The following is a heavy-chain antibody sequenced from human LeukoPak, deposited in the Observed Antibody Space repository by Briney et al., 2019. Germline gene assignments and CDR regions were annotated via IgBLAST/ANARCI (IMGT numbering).Heavy chain of an antibody. V-gene: IGHV4-30-4*07. CDR2: IYYTGNT. CDR3: ARKHDTGVFRFDP. CDR1: GGSITTAGYS. D-gene: IGHD1-14*01. Sequence: SETLSLTCAVSGGSITTAGYSWSWVRQPPGKGLEWIGYIYYTGNTYYNPSLKSRVTMTVDTSKNQFSLTLSSLTATGTAVYYCARKHDTGVFRFDPWGQGSLVTVSS. J-gene: IGHJ5*02.